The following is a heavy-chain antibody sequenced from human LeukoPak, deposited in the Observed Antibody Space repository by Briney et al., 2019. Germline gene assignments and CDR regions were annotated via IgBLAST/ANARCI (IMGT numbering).Heavy chain of an antibody. Sequence: SETLPLTCNVSGVSISTNYWSWIRQPPGKGLEWIGRMHTSGITNNNPSLQSRVTMSLDTSKNQFSLNLISVTAADTAVYYCAREVYSSRGLDYWGQGTLVTFSS. CDR3: AREVYSSRGLDY. CDR1: GVSISTNY. D-gene: IGHD6-13*01. J-gene: IGHJ4*02. V-gene: IGHV4-4*07. CDR2: MHTSGIT.